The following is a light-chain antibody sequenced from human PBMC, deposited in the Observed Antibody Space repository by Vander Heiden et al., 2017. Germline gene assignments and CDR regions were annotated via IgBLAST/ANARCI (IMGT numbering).Light chain of an antibody. CDR1: QSLLHSNGYNY. CDR2: LGS. V-gene: IGKV2-28*01. CDR3: MQALQAPPS. J-gene: IGKJ4*01. Sequence: EIVMTQSPLSLPVTPGEPASISCRSSQSLLHSNGYNYLDWYLQKPGQSPQLLIYLGSNRASGVPDRFSGSGSGTDFTLKISRVEAEDVGVYYCMQALQAPPSFGAGTKVEIK.